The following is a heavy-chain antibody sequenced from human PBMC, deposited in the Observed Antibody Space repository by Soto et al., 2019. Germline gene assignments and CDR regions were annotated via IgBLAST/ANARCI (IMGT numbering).Heavy chain of an antibody. V-gene: IGHV4-61*01. Sequence: TSETLSLTCTVSGGSVSSGSYYWSWIRQPPGKGLEWIGYIYYSGSTNYNPSLKSRVTISVDTSKNQFSLKLSSVTAADTAVYYCARGGGSYLGYFDYWGQGTLVTVSS. D-gene: IGHD1-26*01. CDR2: IYYSGST. CDR1: GGSVSSGSYY. J-gene: IGHJ4*02. CDR3: ARGGGSYLGYFDY.